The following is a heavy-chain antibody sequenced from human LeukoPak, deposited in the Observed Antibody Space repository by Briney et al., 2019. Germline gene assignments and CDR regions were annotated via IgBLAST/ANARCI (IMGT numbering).Heavy chain of an antibody. D-gene: IGHD1-20*01. Sequence: PGGSLRLSCAASGFTFSSYWMHCVRQAPGKGLVWVSRINSDGSSTNYADSVKGRFTISRDNAKNTLYLQMNSLRAEDTAVYYCARGGDNWYYFDYWGQGTLVTVSS. V-gene: IGHV3-74*01. CDR1: GFTFSSYW. CDR2: INSDGSST. CDR3: ARGGDNWYYFDY. J-gene: IGHJ4*02.